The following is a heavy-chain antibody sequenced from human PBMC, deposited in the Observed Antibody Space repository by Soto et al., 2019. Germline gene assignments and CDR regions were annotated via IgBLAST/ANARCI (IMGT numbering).Heavy chain of an antibody. CDR2: VSLDSDSI. CDR3: ARDSGYGSGASVNHYLDF. J-gene: IGHJ4*01. D-gene: IGHD3-10*01. CDR1: GSDFSTYS. V-gene: IGHV3-48*01. Sequence: GGSLRLSCRASGSDFSTYSMNWVRQAPGQGLEWIAYVSLDSDSIQYADSVKGRFTISRDDAENSLYLQMDSLRAEDTAVYYCARDSGYGSGASVNHYLDFWGRGTLVTVSS.